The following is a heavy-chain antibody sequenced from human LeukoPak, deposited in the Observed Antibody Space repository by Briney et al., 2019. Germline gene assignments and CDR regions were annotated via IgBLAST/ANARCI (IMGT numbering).Heavy chain of an antibody. Sequence: GGSLRLSCTASGFTFSNFAMHWVRQSPGKGLEWVALIWYDGSKEDYADSVKGRFTISRDNSKSTLFLQMTVLRDEDTALYYCVRDLAPYYYGSGTFDSWGQGTQVTVSS. CDR2: IWYDGSKE. CDR1: GFTFSNFA. CDR3: VRDLAPYYYGSGTFDS. J-gene: IGHJ4*02. D-gene: IGHD3-10*01. V-gene: IGHV3-33*01.